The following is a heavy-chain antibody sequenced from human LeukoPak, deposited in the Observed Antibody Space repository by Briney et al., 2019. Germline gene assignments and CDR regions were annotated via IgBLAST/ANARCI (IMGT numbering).Heavy chain of an antibody. J-gene: IGHJ4*02. CDR1: GFTFSDYY. V-gene: IGHV3-11*01. CDR3: ARDRAAADFDY. Sequence: PGGSLRLSCAASGFTFSDYYMSWIRQAPGKGLEWISYISSSGSTIYYADSMKGRFTISRDNAKNSLYLQMNSLRGEDTAMYYCARDRAAADFDYWGQGTLVTVSS. D-gene: IGHD6-13*01. CDR2: ISSSGSTI.